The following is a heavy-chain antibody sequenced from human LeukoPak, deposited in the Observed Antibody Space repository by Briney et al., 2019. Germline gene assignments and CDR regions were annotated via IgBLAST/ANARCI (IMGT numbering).Heavy chain of an antibody. CDR2: ISPYNGNI. J-gene: IGHJ4*02. CDR1: GYTLTELS. Sequence: GASVKVSCKVSGYTLTELSTHWVRQAPGQGLEWMGWISPYNGNINYAQRLQGRVTMTTDTSTSTAYMELMSLTSDDTAVYYCARDRADRWLQNNWGQGTLVTVSS. D-gene: IGHD5-24*01. CDR3: ARDRADRWLQNN. V-gene: IGHV1-18*01.